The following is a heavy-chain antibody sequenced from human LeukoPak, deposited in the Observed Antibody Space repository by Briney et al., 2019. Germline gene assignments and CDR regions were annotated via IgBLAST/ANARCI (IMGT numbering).Heavy chain of an antibody. V-gene: IGHV3-72*01. J-gene: IGHJ4*02. CDR3: GRAGGFSPIEY. Sequence: PGGSLRLSCAASGFIFSDHYLDWVRQAPGKGLEWVGRIRNKANSYRTEFAASVKGRFTLSIDDSKNSLYLQMNSLKTEDTALYYCGRAGGFSPIEYWGQGTLVTVSS. D-gene: IGHD2/OR15-2a*01. CDR1: GFIFSDHY. CDR2: IRNKANSYRT.